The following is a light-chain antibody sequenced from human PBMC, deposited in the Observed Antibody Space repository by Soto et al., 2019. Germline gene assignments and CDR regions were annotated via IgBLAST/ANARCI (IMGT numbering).Light chain of an antibody. CDR3: QTWGTGIRV. CDR2: INRDGSH. J-gene: IGLJ1*01. V-gene: IGLV4-69*01. CDR1: SGHSSYA. Sequence: QSVLTQSPSASASLGASVKFICTLSSGHSSYAIAWHQQQPEKGPRYLMKINRDGSHSKGDGIPDRFSGSSSGAERYLTISSLQSEDEADYYCQTWGTGIRVFGTGTKVTVL.